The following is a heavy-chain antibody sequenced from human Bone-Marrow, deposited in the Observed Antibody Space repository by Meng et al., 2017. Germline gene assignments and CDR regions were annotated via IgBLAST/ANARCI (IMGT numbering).Heavy chain of an antibody. CDR2: TYYRSKWYN. CDR1: GESVSSNSAA. D-gene: IGHD6-19*01. Sequence: QVQLQQSGPGLVKPSQNLSLNCSISGESVSSNSAAWNWIRQSPSRCLEWLGRTYYRSKWYNDYAVSVKSRITINPVTSKNQFSLQLNSVTPEDTAVYYCARDGGGSGWYVSWFDPWGQGTLVTVSS. J-gene: IGHJ5*02. V-gene: IGHV6-1*01. CDR3: ARDGGGSGWYVSWFDP.